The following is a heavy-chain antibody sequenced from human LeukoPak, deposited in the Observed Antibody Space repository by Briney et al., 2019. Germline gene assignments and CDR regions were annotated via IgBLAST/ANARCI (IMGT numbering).Heavy chain of an antibody. J-gene: IGHJ4*02. Sequence: SETLSLTCTVSGGSISSSSYYWGWIRQPPGKGLEWIGYIYYSGSTYYNPSLKSRVTISVDTSKNQFSLKLSSVTAADTAVYYCARGPRLGYYYGSGSWVFDYWGQGTLVTVSS. CDR1: GGSISSSSYY. V-gene: IGHV4-30-4*08. D-gene: IGHD3-10*01. CDR2: IYYSGST. CDR3: ARGPRLGYYYGSGSWVFDY.